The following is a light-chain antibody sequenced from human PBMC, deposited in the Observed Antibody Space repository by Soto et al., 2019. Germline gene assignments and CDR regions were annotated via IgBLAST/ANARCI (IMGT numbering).Light chain of an antibody. V-gene: IGLV2-14*01. CDR2: EVS. J-gene: IGLJ1*01. Sequence: QSVLTQPASVSGSPGQSITISCTGTSSDVGGHNYVSWYQQHPGKAPKLMIYEVSNRPSGVSNRFSGSKSGNTASLTISGLQAEDEADYYCSSYTSSSTLCVFGTGTKVTVL. CDR1: SSDVGGHNY. CDR3: SSYTSSSTLCV.